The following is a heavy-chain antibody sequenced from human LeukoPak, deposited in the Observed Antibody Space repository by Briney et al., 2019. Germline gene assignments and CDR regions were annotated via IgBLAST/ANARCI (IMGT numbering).Heavy chain of an antibody. V-gene: IGHV4-39*07. CDR3: ASLRDYYYDSSGYYDGYFDY. D-gene: IGHD3-22*01. Sequence: SETLSLTCTVSGGSISSSSYYWGWIRQPPGKGLEWIGSIYCSGSTYYNPSLKSRVTISVDTSKNQFSLKLSSVTAADTAVYYCASLRDYYYDSSGYYDGYFDYWGQGTLVTVSS. CDR1: GGSISSSSYY. J-gene: IGHJ4*02. CDR2: IYCSGST.